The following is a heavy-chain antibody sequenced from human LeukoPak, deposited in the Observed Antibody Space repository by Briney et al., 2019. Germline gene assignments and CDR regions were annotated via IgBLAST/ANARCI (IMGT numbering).Heavy chain of an antibody. Sequence: KPSETLSLTCTVSGGSISSYYWGWIRQPPGKGLEWIGSIYYSGSTYYNPSLKSRVTISVDTSKNQFSLKLSSVTAADTAVYYCARSATYSSGPFDYWGQGTLVTVSS. CDR2: IYYSGST. D-gene: IGHD6-19*01. J-gene: IGHJ4*02. V-gene: IGHV4-39*07. CDR1: GGSISSYY. CDR3: ARSATYSSGPFDY.